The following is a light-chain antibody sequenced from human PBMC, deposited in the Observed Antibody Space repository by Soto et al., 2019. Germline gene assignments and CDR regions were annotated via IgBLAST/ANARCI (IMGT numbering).Light chain of an antibody. CDR1: QSVSSN. CDR3: QQYNNWPLT. Sequence: ETVMTQSPATLSVSPGERATLSCRASQSVSSNLAWYQQRPGQAPRLLIYGASTRAAGIPARFSGSGSGTEVTLTISSLQSEDFAVYYCQQYNNWPLTFGGGTEVEIK. J-gene: IGKJ4*01. CDR2: GAS. V-gene: IGKV3-15*01.